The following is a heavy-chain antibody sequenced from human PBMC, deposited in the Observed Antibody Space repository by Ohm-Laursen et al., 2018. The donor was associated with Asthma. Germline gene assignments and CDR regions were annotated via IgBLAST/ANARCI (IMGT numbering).Heavy chain of an antibody. Sequence: ASVKVSCKASGYTFSSFGIFWVRQAPGQGLEWMGWISAHNGNTNYAQKLQGRVTLTTDTSTSTAYMEVRSLTSDDTAVYYCARVSCNDDICYSLFYNWGQGTLVTVSS. CDR1: GYTFSSFG. CDR2: ISAHNGNT. CDR3: ARVSCNDDICYSLFYN. J-gene: IGHJ4*02. D-gene: IGHD2-15*01. V-gene: IGHV1-18*01.